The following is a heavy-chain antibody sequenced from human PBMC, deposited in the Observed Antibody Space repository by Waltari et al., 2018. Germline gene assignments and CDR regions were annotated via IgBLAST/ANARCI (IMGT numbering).Heavy chain of an antibody. CDR3: GTDRGSYGVQGVDY. CDR1: GFSFSTFG. CDR2: ISHHGSNK. Sequence: QVQLVESGGGVVQPGRFLRLSWSASGFSFSTFGMHWVRQGPGKGLEWVAVISHHGSNKYYADSVKGRFTISRDNSKNTVFLQMNSLRDADTGIYYCGTDRGSYGVQGVDYWGQGTLVTVSS. D-gene: IGHD3-10*01. V-gene: IGHV3-30-3*01. J-gene: IGHJ4*02.